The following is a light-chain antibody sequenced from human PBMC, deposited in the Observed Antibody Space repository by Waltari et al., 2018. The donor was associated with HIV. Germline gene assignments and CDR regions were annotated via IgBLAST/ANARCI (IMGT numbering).Light chain of an antibody. V-gene: IGLV2-14*01. Sequence: QSALTQPASVSGSPGQSITISCTGANTDIGLYNLVSWYRQHPDKAPQLVIYGVNTPPSGLSDRFSGSKSGNTASLTISSLQAEDEADYYCSSYTNSDILLFGGGTKLTVL. CDR2: GVN. CDR1: NTDIGLYNL. J-gene: IGLJ2*01. CDR3: SSYTNSDILL.